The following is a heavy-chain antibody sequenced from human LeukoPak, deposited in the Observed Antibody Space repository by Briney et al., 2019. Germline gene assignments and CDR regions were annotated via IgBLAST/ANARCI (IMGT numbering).Heavy chain of an antibody. Sequence: GGSLRLSCAASGFTFSSYAMSWVRQAPGKGLEWVSAISGSGGSTYYADSVKGRFTISRDNSKNTLYLQMNSLRAEDTAVYYCARGGTYYYDSSGYYPFDHWGQGTLVTVSS. J-gene: IGHJ4*02. CDR2: ISGSGGST. V-gene: IGHV3-23*01. D-gene: IGHD3-22*01. CDR1: GFTFSSYA. CDR3: ARGGTYYYDSSGYYPFDH.